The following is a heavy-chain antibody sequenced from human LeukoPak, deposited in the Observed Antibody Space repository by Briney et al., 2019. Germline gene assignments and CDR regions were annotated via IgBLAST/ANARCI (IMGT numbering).Heavy chain of an antibody. CDR1: GFTFSSYS. Sequence: GGSLRLSCIASGFTFSSYSINWVRQTPLKGLEWLSVIYPNGGTTYYSDSAKGRFTISRDNSKNTVYLQLDYLRVDDTAVYYCAKDQRPDSGFDIDTWGQGTLVTVS. D-gene: IGHD1-1*01. V-gene: IGHV3-23*01. J-gene: IGHJ1*01. CDR2: IYPNGGTT. CDR3: AKDQRPDSGFDIDT.